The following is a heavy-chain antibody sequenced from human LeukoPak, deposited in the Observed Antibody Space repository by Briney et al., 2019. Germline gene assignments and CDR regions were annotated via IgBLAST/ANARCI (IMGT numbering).Heavy chain of an antibody. CDR2: INSDGSST. J-gene: IGHJ4*02. Sequence: GGSLRLSCAASGFTFSSYWMHWVRQAPGKGLVWVSRINSDGSSTSYADSVKGRFTISRDNAKSTLYLQMNSLRAEDTAVYYCARGERGYGGYDYGLDYWGQGTLVTVSS. CDR1: GFTFSSYW. D-gene: IGHD5-12*01. V-gene: IGHV3-74*01. CDR3: ARGERGYGGYDYGLDY.